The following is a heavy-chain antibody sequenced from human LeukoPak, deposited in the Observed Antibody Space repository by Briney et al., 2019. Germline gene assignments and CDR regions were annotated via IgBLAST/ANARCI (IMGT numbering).Heavy chain of an antibody. V-gene: IGHV3-30*18. Sequence: PGRSLRLSCAASGLTFSSYGMHWVRQAPGKGLEWVAVISFDGGNKYYADSVKGRFTISRDNSKNTLYLQMNSLRAEDTAVYYCANALPRMIVVVTTYFQHWGQGTLVTVSS. CDR1: GLTFSSYG. CDR2: ISFDGGNK. D-gene: IGHD3-22*01. J-gene: IGHJ1*01. CDR3: ANALPRMIVVVTTYFQH.